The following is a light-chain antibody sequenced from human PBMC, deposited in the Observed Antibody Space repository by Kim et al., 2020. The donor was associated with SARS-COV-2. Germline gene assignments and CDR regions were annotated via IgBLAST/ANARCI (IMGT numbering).Light chain of an antibody. CDR3: LQDYNYPYT. CDR1: QDIRND. CDR2: AAS. V-gene: IGKV1-6*01. Sequence: AIQMTQSPSSLSASIGDRVTITCRASQDIRNDLGWYQQKPGKAPELMIYAASSLQSGVPSRFAGSGSGTDFTLTISSLQPEDFATYYCLQDYNYPYTFGQGTKLEI. J-gene: IGKJ2*01.